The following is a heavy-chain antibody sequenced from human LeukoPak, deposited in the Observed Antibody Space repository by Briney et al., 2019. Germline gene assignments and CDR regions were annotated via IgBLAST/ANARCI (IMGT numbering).Heavy chain of an antibody. V-gene: IGHV3-23*01. CDR3: AKGASPPEY. Sequence: GGSLRLSCAVSGFTFSSYGMSWVRQAPGKGLEWISAIGSSGGTTFYADSVKGRFTIARDNSKNTLYLQMNSLRAEDTAVYYCAKGASPPEYWGQGTLVTVSS. CDR2: IGSSGGTT. J-gene: IGHJ4*02. CDR1: GFTFSSYG.